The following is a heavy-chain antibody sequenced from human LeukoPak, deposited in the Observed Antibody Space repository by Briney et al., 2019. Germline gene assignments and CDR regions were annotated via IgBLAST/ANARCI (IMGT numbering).Heavy chain of an antibody. V-gene: IGHV4-61*02. J-gene: IGHJ6*03. Sequence: SETLSLTCTVSGGSISSGSYCWSWIRQPAGKGLEWIGRVYTSGSTNYNPSLKSRVTISVDTSKSQFSLKLSSVIAADTAVYYCARCFSNNWFGRYDYYMDVWGKGTTVTVSS. CDR3: ARCFSNNWFGRYDYYMDV. D-gene: IGHD6-13*01. CDR2: VYTSGST. CDR1: GGSISSGSYC.